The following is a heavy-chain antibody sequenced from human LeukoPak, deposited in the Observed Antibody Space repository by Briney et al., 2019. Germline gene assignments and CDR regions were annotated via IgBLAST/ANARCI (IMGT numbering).Heavy chain of an antibody. CDR3: ATETNGRHYDY. V-gene: IGHV3-21*06. D-gene: IGHD1-14*01. Sequence: GGSLRLTCTASGLTFSTSGFNWVRQAPGKRLEWVASIGPTGSDRYHADSIKGRFTISRDNANNFLYLQMNSLRAEDTAVYYCATETNGRHYDYWGQGTLLTVSS. CDR2: IGPTGSDR. CDR1: GLTFSTSG. J-gene: IGHJ4*02.